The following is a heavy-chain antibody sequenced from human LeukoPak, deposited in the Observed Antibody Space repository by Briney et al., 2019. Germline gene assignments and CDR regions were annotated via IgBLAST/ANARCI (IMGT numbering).Heavy chain of an antibody. D-gene: IGHD7-27*01. V-gene: IGHV4-61*08. CDR3: ARNRWGLDD. CDR2: GHYSGST. J-gene: IGHJ4*02. CDR1: GGSISSGGYY. Sequence: SQTLSLTCTVSGGSISSGGYYWTWIRQHPGKGLEWIGFGHYSGSTNYNPSLRSRVTVSVDTSGNQFSLRLTSVTAADTAVYYCARNRWGLDDWGQGTLVTVSS.